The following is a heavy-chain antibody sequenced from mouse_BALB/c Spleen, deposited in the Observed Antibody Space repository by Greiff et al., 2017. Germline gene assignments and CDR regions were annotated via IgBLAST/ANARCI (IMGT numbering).Heavy chain of an antibody. J-gene: IGHJ4*01. CDR1: GFTFSSFG. CDR2: ISSGSSTI. CDR3: ARGGYYAMDY. Sequence: EVQVVESGGGLVQPGGSRKLSCAASGFTFSSFGMHWVRQAPEKGLEWVAYISSGSSTIYYAATVKGRFTISRDNPKNTLFLQMTSLRSEDTAMYYCARGGYYAMDYWGQGTSVTVSS. V-gene: IGHV5-17*02.